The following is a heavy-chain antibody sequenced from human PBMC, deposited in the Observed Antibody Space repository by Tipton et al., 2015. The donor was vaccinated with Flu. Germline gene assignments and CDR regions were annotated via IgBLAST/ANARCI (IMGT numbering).Heavy chain of an antibody. Sequence: RSLRLSCAASGFTYGSYPMHWVRQAPGKGLEWVSFMSFDGSERSHADSVEGRFTISRDNSKNTLYLQMNNLRAEDTAVYYCARGFMSYYSDYWGQGTQVTVSS. V-gene: IGHV3-30-3*01. CDR2: MSFDGSER. CDR3: ARGFMSYYSDY. J-gene: IGHJ4*02. CDR1: GFTYGSYP. D-gene: IGHD3-10*02.